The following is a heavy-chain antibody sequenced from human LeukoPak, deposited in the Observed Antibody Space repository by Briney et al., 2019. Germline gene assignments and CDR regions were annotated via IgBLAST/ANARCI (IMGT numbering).Heavy chain of an antibody. D-gene: IGHD2-15*01. CDR2: ISAYNGNT. CDR3: ARDGYCSGGSCYGAEYYYYYYGMDV. CDR1: GYTFTSYD. J-gene: IGHJ6*02. Sequence: ASVKVSCKASGYTFTSYDINWVRQATGQGLEWMGWISAYNGNTNYAQKLQGRVTMTTDTSTSTAYMELRSLRSDDTAVYYCARDGYCSGGSCYGAEYYYYYYGMDVWGQGTTVTVSS. V-gene: IGHV1-18*01.